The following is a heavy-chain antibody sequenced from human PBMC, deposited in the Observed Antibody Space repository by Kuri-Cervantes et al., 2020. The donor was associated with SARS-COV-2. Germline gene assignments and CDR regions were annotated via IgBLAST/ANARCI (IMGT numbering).Heavy chain of an antibody. V-gene: IGHV3-7*01. Sequence: GESLKISCAASGFTFSSYWMSWVRQAPGKGLEWVANIKQDGSEKYYVDSVKGRFTISRDNAKNSLYLQMNSLRAEDTAVYYCARGSGWYVDYYYGMDVWGQGTTVTVSS. CDR2: IKQDGSEK. D-gene: IGHD6-19*01. CDR3: ARGSGWYVDYYYGMDV. CDR1: GFTFSSYW. J-gene: IGHJ6*02.